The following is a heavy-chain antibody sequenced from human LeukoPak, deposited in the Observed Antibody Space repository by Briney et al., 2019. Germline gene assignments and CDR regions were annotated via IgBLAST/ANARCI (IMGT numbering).Heavy chain of an antibody. Sequence: ASVKVSCKASGYTFTSYDINWERQATGQGLEWMGWMNPNSGNTGYAQKFQGRVTITRNTSISTAYMELSSLRSEDTAVYYCATLGRGYCSSTSCYVDWGQGTLVTVSS. CDR1: GYTFTSYD. CDR3: ATLGRGYCSSTSCYVD. CDR2: MNPNSGNT. V-gene: IGHV1-8*03. J-gene: IGHJ4*02. D-gene: IGHD2-2*01.